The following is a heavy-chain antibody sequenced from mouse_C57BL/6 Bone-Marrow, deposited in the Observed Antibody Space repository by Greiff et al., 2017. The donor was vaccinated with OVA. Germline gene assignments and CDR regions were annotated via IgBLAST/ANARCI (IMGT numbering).Heavy chain of an antibody. CDR3: ARPHYYGSSWFAY. Sequence: EVQVVESGGGLVKPGGSLKLSCAASGFTFSDYGMHWVRQAPEKGLEWVAYISSGSSTIYYADTVKGRFTISRDNAKNTLFLQMTRLRSEDTAMYYFARPHYYGSSWFAYWGQGTLVTVSA. CDR1: GFTFSDYG. CDR2: ISSGSSTI. D-gene: IGHD1-1*01. J-gene: IGHJ3*01. V-gene: IGHV5-17*01.